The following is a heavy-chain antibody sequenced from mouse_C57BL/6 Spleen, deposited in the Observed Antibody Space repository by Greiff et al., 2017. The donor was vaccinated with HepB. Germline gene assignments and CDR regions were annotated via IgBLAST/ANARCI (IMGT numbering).Heavy chain of an antibody. V-gene: IGHV1-4*01. Sequence: LVESGAELARPGASVKMSCKASGYTFTSYTMHWVKQRPGQGLEWIGYINPSSGYTKYNQKFKDKATLTADKSSSTAYMQLSSLTSEDSAVYYCARLRGNFGIDYWGQGTTLTVSS. CDR3: ARLRGNFGIDY. CDR2: INPSSGYT. J-gene: IGHJ2*01. D-gene: IGHD2-1*01. CDR1: GYTFTSYT.